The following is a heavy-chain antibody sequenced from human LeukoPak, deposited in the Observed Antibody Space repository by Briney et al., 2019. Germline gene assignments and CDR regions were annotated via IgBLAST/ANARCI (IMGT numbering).Heavy chain of an antibody. J-gene: IGHJ4*02. V-gene: IGHV3-30*03. CDR1: GFTFSNAW. CDR2: ISNDERNK. Sequence: QSGGSLRLSCAASGFTFSNAWMSWVRQAPGKGLEWVAVISNDERNKYYTDSVKGRFTISRDNSKSTVYLQMNSLRPEDTAVYYCARPSPPGDGYNPCDYWGPGALVIVSS. CDR3: ARPSPPGDGYNPCDY. D-gene: IGHD5-24*01.